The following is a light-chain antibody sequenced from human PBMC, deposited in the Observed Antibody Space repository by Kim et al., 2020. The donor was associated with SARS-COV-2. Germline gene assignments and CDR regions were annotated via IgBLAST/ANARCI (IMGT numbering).Light chain of an antibody. V-gene: IGLV1-44*01. CDR1: RSNIGTNT. CDR3: ATWDDSLNGSV. J-gene: IGLJ2*01. Sequence: QSVLTQPPSASGTPRPLFPLSCSGSRSNIGTNTVNWYQQLPGTATKVLIYISSQRPSGVPDRFSGSRSGTSASLAISGLQSEDEADYYCATWDDSLNGSVFGAGTQLTVL. CDR2: ISS.